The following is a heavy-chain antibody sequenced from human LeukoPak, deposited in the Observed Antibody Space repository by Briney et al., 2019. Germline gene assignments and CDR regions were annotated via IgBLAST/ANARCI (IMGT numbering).Heavy chain of an antibody. D-gene: IGHD6-13*01. V-gene: IGHV4-34*01. CDR1: GGSFSGYY. Sequence: PSETLSLTCAVYGGSFSGYYWSWIRQPPGKGLEWIGEINHSGSTNYNPSLKSRVTISVDTSKNQFSLKLSSVTAADTAVYYCARGGQQLVSGASNFDYWGQGTLVTVPS. J-gene: IGHJ4*02. CDR3: ARGGQQLVSGASNFDY. CDR2: INHSGST.